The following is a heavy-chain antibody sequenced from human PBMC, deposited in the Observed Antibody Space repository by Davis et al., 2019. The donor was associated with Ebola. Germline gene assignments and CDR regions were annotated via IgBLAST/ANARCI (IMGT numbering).Heavy chain of an antibody. CDR1: GGTFSSYA. J-gene: IGHJ4*02. V-gene: IGHV1-69*06. Sequence: SVKVSCKASGGTFSSYAISWVRQAPGQGLEWMGGIIPIFGTANYAQKFQGRVTITADKSTSTAYMELSSLRSEDTAVYYCARGITMVQGVTPFDYWGQGTLVTVSS. CDR3: ARGITMVQGVTPFDY. CDR2: IIPIFGTA. D-gene: IGHD3-10*01.